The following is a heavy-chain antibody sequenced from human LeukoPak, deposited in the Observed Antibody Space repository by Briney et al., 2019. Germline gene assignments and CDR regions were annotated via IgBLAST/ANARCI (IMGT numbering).Heavy chain of an antibody. V-gene: IGHV4-31*03. CDR3: ARGRLGSSRRGNWFDP. J-gene: IGHJ5*02. Sequence: SQTLSLTCTVSGGSISSGGYYWSWIRQHPGKGLEWIGYIYYSGSTYYNPSLKSRVTISVDTSKNQFSLKLSSVTAADTAVYYCARGRLGSSRRGNWFDPWGQGTLVTVSS. CDR1: GGSISSGGYY. D-gene: IGHD2-2*01. CDR2: IYYSGST.